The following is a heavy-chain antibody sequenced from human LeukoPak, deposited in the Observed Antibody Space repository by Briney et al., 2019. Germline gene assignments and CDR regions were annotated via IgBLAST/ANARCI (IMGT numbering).Heavy chain of an antibody. V-gene: IGHV3-21*01. CDR2: ISSSSSYI. CDR1: GFTFSSYS. Sequence: GGSLRLSCAASGFTFSSYSMNWVRQAPGKGLEWVSSISSSSSYIYYADSVKGRFTISRDNAKNSLYLQMNSLRAEDTAVYYCARDESERWYVLRDYWGQGTLVTVSS. CDR3: ARDESERWYVLRDY. J-gene: IGHJ4*02. D-gene: IGHD6-13*01.